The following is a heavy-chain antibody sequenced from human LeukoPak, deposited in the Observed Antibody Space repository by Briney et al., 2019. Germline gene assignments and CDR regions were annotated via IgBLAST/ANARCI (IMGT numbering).Heavy chain of an antibody. Sequence: GGSLRLSCAASGFTFSHAWMSWVRQAPGKGREWVGRIKNKPDGGTTDYAAPVQGRFTISRDESKNTLSLQMNSLKAEDTAVYYCTVVNYGSGSYPLGYWGQGTLVTVSS. CDR3: TVVNYGSGSYPLGY. V-gene: IGHV3-15*01. J-gene: IGHJ4*02. CDR1: GFTFSHAW. CDR2: IKNKPDGGTT. D-gene: IGHD3-10*01.